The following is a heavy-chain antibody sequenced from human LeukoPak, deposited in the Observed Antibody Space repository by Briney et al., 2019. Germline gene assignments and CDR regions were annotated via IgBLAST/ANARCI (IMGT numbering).Heavy chain of an antibody. CDR1: GFTFSVYY. CDR2: ISSSGSTT. CDR3: ARNARRYYYYYMDG. V-gene: IGHV3-11*01. J-gene: IGHJ6*03. Sequence: PGGSLRLSCAASGFTFSVYYMSWIRQAPGKGLEWVSYISSSGSTTYYAASVKGGFTISRDNTKHSLYLQMNSLRAEDTAFYYCARNARRYYYYYMDGSGKATTVTVS.